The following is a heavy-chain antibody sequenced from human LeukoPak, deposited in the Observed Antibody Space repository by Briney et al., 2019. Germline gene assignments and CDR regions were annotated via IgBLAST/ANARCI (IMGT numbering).Heavy chain of an antibody. J-gene: IGHJ3*02. V-gene: IGHV3-23*01. CDR1: GFTFARNS. CDR3: ASTYDSSTLTSEDI. D-gene: IGHD3-22*01. CDR2: ISSSGDDT. Sequence: PGGSLRLSCAASGFTFARNSMSWVRQAPGKGLEWVSGISSSGDDTYYTDSVRGRFTISRDNAKNSLYLQMNSLRAEDTAVYYCASTYDSSTLTSEDIWGQGTMVTVSS.